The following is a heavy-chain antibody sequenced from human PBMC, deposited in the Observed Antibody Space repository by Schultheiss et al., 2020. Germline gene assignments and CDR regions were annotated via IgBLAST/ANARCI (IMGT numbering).Heavy chain of an antibody. CDR3: AREPHYDFWSGYPYFDY. J-gene: IGHJ4*02. V-gene: IGHV4-4*02. Sequence: SETLSLTCAVSGGSISSSNWWSWVRQPPGKGLEWIGEIYHSGSTNYNPSLKSRVTISVDKSKNQFSLKLSSVTAADTAVYYCAREPHYDFWSGYPYFDYWGQGTLVTVSS. D-gene: IGHD3-3*01. CDR2: IYHSGST. CDR1: GGSISSSNW.